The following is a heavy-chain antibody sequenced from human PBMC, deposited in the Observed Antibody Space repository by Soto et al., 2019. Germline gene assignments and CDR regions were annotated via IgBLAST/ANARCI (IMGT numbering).Heavy chain of an antibody. Sequence: ASVKVSCKASGYTFTSYAMNWVRQAPGQGLEWMGWINTNTGNPTYAQGFTGRFVFSLDTSVSTAYLQICSLKAEDTAVYYCARDLESYSSGWYDRWGQGTLVTVSS. CDR2: INTNTGNP. V-gene: IGHV7-4-1*01. CDR1: GYTFTSYA. CDR3: ARDLESYSSGWYDR. J-gene: IGHJ5*02. D-gene: IGHD6-19*01.